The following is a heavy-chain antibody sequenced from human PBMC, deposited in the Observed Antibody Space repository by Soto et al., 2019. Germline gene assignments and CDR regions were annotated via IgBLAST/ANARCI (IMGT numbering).Heavy chain of an antibody. CDR2: IDPSDSYT. Sequence: EVQLVQSGAEVKKPGESLRISCKGSGYTFIDNWISWVRQMPGKGLEWMGRIDPSDSYTTYSPSFQGHVTISVDKSISAAYLQWSSLKASDTAKYYFARHIHGRGYSFDFWAQGTLVTVSS. CDR3: ARHIHGRGYSFDF. V-gene: IGHV5-10-1*03. J-gene: IGHJ4*02. D-gene: IGHD3-16*02. CDR1: GYTFIDNW.